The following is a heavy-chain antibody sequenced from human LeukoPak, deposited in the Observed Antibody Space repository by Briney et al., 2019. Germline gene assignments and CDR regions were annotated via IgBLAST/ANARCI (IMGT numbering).Heavy chain of an antibody. D-gene: IGHD6-19*01. J-gene: IGHJ4*02. CDR1: GFTFSDYY. CDR3: ARDPTSSGWYRDYFDY. Sequence: PGGSLRLSCAASGFTFSDYYMSWIRQALGKGLEWVSYISSSGSTIYYADSVKGRFTISRDNAKNSLYLQMNSLRAEDTAVYYCARDPTSSGWYRDYFDYWGQGTLVTVSS. V-gene: IGHV3-11*01. CDR2: ISSSGSTI.